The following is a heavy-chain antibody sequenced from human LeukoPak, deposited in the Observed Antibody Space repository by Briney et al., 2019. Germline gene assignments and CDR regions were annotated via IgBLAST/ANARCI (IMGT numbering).Heavy chain of an antibody. CDR2: IKQDGSDK. Sequence: GGSLRLSCAASGFTFGTYWMSWVRQAPGKGLEWVANIKQDGSDKYYVDSVKGRFTISRDNAKNTLYLQMNSLRAEDTAVYYCARDQTYGDYWYFDLWGRGTLVTVSS. J-gene: IGHJ2*01. D-gene: IGHD4-17*01. CDR3: ARDQTYGDYWYFDL. CDR1: GFTFGTYW. V-gene: IGHV3-7*01.